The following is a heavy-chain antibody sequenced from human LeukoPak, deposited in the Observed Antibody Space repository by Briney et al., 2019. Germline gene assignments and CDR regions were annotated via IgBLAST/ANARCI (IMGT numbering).Heavy chain of an antibody. CDR2: FDPEDGET. CDR1: GFTFSDSW. J-gene: IGHJ4*02. V-gene: IGHV1-24*01. D-gene: IGHD1-14*01. Sequence: GGSLRLSCAASGFTFSDSWMSWVRQAPGKGLEWMGGFDPEDGETIYAQKFQGRVTMTEDTSTDTAYMELSSLRSEDTAVYYCATDGGEVEWPPEGYWGQGTLVTVSS. CDR3: ATDGGEVEWPPEGY.